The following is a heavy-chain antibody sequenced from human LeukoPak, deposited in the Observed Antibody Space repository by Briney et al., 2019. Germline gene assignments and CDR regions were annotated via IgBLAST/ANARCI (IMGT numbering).Heavy chain of an antibody. CDR3: SREDYFGSGSPAY. CDR1: GFTFSTYW. V-gene: IGHV3-7*01. CDR2: IKQDGSEK. Sequence: GGSLRLSCAASGFTFSTYWMSWVRQAPGKGLEWVANIKQDGSEKHYVDSVKGRFTISRDNTNTSLFLQMDSLRAEDTAFYYCSREDYFGSGSPAYWGQGTRVTVSS. D-gene: IGHD3-10*01. J-gene: IGHJ4*02.